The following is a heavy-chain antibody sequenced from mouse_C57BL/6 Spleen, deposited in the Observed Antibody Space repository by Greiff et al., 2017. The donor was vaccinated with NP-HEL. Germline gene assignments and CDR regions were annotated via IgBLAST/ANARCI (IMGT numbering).Heavy chain of an antibody. J-gene: IGHJ2*01. D-gene: IGHD2-1*01. CDR1: GYTFTSYW. Sequence: VQLQQPGAELVKPGASVKLSCKASGYTFTSYWMHWVKQRPGQGLEWIGMIHPNSGSTNYNEKFQSKATLTVDKSSSTAYMQLSSLTSEDSAVYYCARRPPYGNYAFDYWGQGTTLTVSS. CDR3: ARRPPYGNYAFDY. CDR2: IHPNSGST. V-gene: IGHV1-64*01.